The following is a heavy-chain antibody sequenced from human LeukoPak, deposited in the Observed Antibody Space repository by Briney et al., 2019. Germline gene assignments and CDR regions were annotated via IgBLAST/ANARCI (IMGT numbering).Heavy chain of an antibody. Sequence: SETLSLTCTVSGGSLSNFYWSWIRQSPGERREWMGYIYNSGSTNYNPSLKSRVTISVDTSKNQFSLKLSFVTAADAAMYYCARGFASSWYYFDYWGQGTLVTVSS. V-gene: IGHV4-59*01. CDR3: ARGFASSWYYFDY. D-gene: IGHD6-13*01. CDR1: GGSLSNFY. J-gene: IGHJ4*02. CDR2: IYNSGST.